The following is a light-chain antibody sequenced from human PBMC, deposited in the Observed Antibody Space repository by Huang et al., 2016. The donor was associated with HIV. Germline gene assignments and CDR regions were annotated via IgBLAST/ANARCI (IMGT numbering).Light chain of an antibody. J-gene: IGKJ2*01. CDR3: QQYDRSMYT. Sequence: EIVLTQSPGTLSLSPGERATLHCRASQSVSSTYFAWYQQRPGQAPRLLMYGASSRATGIPDRFSGSGSGTDFTLTISRLEPEDFAVYYCQQYDRSMYTFGQGTKLEIK. CDR1: QSVSSTY. V-gene: IGKV3-20*01. CDR2: GAS.